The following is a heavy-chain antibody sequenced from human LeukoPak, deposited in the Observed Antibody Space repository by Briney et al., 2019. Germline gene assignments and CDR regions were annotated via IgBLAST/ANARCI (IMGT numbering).Heavy chain of an antibody. Sequence: GGSLRLSCAASGFTFDDYAMHWIRQAPGEGLEWVSGISWNSGSIGYADSVKGRFTISRDNAKNSLYLQMNSLRAEDMALYYCAKGDTAMVHHYYFDYWGQGTLVTVSS. D-gene: IGHD5-18*01. CDR3: AKGDTAMVHHYYFDY. V-gene: IGHV3-9*03. CDR2: ISWNSGSI. J-gene: IGHJ4*02. CDR1: GFTFDDYA.